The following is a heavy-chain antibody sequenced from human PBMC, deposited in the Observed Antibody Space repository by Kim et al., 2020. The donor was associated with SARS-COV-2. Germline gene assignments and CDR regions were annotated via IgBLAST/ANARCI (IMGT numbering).Heavy chain of an antibody. CDR3: EKERSVLLWFGEFVDY. Sequence: SVKGRSTSSRDNSKNTLYLQMISLRAEDTAVYYCEKERSVLLWFGEFVDYWGQGTLVTVSS. J-gene: IGHJ4*02. V-gene: IGHV3-23*01. D-gene: IGHD3-10*01.